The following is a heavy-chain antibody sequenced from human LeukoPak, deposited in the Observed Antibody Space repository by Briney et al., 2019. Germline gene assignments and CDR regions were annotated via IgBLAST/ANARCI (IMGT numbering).Heavy chain of an antibody. CDR3: ARVPRSYYYYYYMDV. V-gene: IGHV4-30-2*01. J-gene: IGHJ6*03. CDR1: GGSISSGGYS. Sequence: SETLSLTCAVSGGSISSGGYSWSWIRQPPGKGLEWIGYIYHSGSTYYNPSLKSRVTISVDTSKNQFSLKLSSVTAADTAVYYCARVPRSYYYYYYMDVWGKGTTVTVSS. CDR2: IYHSGST.